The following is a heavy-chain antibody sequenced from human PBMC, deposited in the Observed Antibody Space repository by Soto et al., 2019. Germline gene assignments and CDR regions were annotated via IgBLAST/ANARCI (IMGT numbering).Heavy chain of an antibody. J-gene: IGHJ5*02. V-gene: IGHV1-69*04. CDR2: IIPILGIA. CDR1: GGTFSSYT. CDR3: ARDTWFGEFVWFDP. D-gene: IGHD3-10*01. Sequence: SVKVSCKASGGTFSSYTISWVRQAPGQGLEWMGRIIPILGIANYAQKFQGRVTITADKSTSTAYMELSSLRSEDTAVYYCARDTWFGEFVWFDPWGQGTLVTVSS.